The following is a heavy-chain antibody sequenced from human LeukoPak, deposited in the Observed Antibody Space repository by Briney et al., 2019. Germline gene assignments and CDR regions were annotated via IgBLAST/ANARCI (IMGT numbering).Heavy chain of an antibody. V-gene: IGHV3-66*01. CDR2: IYSGGST. CDR3: ARDGGYSYGYSLDY. CDR1: GFTVSSNY. D-gene: IGHD5-18*01. J-gene: IGHJ4*02. Sequence: GGSLRLSCAASGFTVSSNYMSWVRQAPGKGLEWVSVIYSGGSTYYADSVKGRFTISRDNSKNTLYLQMSSLRAEDTAVYYCARDGGYSYGYSLDYWGQGTLVTVSS.